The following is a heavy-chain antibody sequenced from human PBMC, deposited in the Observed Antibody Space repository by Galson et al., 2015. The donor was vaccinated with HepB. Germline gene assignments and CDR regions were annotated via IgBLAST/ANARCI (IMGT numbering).Heavy chain of an antibody. CDR1: GYSFTAYH. J-gene: IGHJ3*02. V-gene: IGHV1-2*02. CDR3: ARDLFGAVVGALDI. Sequence: SVKVSCKASGYSFTAYHMHWVRQAPGQGLEWMGWINPNSGGTNYAQKFQGSVTMTRDASINTAYMELSRLNSDDTAVYYCARDLFGAVVGALDIWGQGTMVTVSS. D-gene: IGHD3-10*01. CDR2: INPNSGGT.